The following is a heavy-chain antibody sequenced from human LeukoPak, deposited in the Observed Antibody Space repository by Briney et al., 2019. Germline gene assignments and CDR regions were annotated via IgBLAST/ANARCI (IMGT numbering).Heavy chain of an antibody. CDR3: ARVPPQSRTNGVFAYYYYGMDV. D-gene: IGHD2-8*01. Sequence: SVNVSCKASGGTFSNYAISWVRQAPGQGLKWMGGIIPIFGAANYAQKFQGRVTITADESTSTAYMELSSLRSEDTAVYFCARVPPQSRTNGVFAYYYYGMDVWGQGTTVTVSS. J-gene: IGHJ6*02. CDR2: IIPIFGAA. V-gene: IGHV1-69*13. CDR1: GGTFSNYA.